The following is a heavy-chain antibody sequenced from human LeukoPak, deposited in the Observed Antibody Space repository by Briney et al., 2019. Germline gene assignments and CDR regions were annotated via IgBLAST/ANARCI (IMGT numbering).Heavy chain of an antibody. CDR3: AREPKNCGGDCSVLLDL. Sequence: GGSLRLSCTASGFTFSSHSMSWLRQAPGKGLEWVSVISGSGDSSYYADSVKGRFTISRDNSKNTLYLQMNSLRADDTALYYCAREPKNCGGDCSVLLDLWGQGTLVTVSS. CDR2: ISGSGDSS. J-gene: IGHJ5*02. CDR1: GFTFSSHS. D-gene: IGHD2-21*02. V-gene: IGHV3-23*01.